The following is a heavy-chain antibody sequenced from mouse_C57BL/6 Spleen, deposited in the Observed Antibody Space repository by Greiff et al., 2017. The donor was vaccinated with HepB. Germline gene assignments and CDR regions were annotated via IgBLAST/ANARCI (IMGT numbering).Heavy chain of an antibody. CDR1: GYTFTGYW. D-gene: IGHD1-1*01. Sequence: VQRQQAGAGLMKPGASVKLSCKATGYTFTGYWIEWVKQRPGHGLEWIGEILPGSGSTNYNEKFKGKATFTADTSSNTAYMQLSSLTTEDSAIYYCARHENYYGSSYVGYWGQGTTLTVSS. J-gene: IGHJ2*01. CDR3: ARHENYYGSSYVGY. CDR2: ILPGSGST. V-gene: IGHV1-9*01.